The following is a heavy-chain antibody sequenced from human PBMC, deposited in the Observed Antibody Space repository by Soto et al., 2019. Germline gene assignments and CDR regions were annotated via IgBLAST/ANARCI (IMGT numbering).Heavy chain of an antibody. J-gene: IGHJ5*02. Sequence: PGGSLRLSCAASGFTFSSYGMHWVRQAPGKGLEWVAFISYDATNKYYADSVKGRFTVSRDNSNNTLFLQMNSLTAEDTAVYHCAKDPLAVAGPLFRWFDPWGQGTLVTVSS. D-gene: IGHD6-19*01. CDR3: AKDPLAVAGPLFRWFDP. V-gene: IGHV3-30*18. CDR1: GFTFSSYG. CDR2: ISYDATNK.